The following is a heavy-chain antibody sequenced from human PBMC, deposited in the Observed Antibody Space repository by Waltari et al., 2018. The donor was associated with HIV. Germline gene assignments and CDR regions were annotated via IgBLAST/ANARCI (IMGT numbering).Heavy chain of an antibody. V-gene: IGHV4-39*01. D-gene: IGHD3-22*01. CDR3: ARHGKVIYYDSSGYYDY. CDR2: IYYSGST. CDR1: GGSISSSSYY. Sequence: QLQLQASGTGLVKPSETMSLTCTVSGGSISSSSYYWGWIRQPPGKGLEWIGSIYYSGSTYYHPAPKSRVTIAVDTSKNQFSLKLSSVTAADTAVYYCARHGKVIYYDSSGYYDYWGQGTLVTVSS. J-gene: IGHJ4*02.